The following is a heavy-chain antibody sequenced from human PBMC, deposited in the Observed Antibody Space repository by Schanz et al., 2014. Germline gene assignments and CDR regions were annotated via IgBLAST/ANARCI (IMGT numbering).Heavy chain of an antibody. CDR2: IHQSGGT. Sequence: QVQLQESGPGLVKPSETLSLTCSVSGGDIGNYYWSWIRQPPGKGLEWIGYIHQSGGTNYNPSLKSRATILVDPSKNQFSLRRTSLTAADTAVYYCARNKYTSGWYYFDYWGQGVLVTVSS. CDR1: GGDIGNYY. J-gene: IGHJ4*02. D-gene: IGHD6-19*01. CDR3: ARNKYTSGWYYFDY. V-gene: IGHV4-59*08.